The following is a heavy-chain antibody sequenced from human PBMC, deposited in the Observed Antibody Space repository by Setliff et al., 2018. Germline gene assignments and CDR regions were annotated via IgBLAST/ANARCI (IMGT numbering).Heavy chain of an antibody. V-gene: IGHV3-30*02. CDR3: ARVYAYRYGFDY. CDR1: GFTFSTFG. J-gene: IGHJ4*02. CDR2: VRFDGSTI. Sequence: PGGSLRLSCAASGFTFSTFGFHWVRQAPGKGLEWVAFVRFDGSTIYYADSVKGRFTISRDNAKNSLYLQMNSLRAEDTAVYYCARVYAYRYGFDYWGQGTPVTVSS. D-gene: IGHD5-18*01.